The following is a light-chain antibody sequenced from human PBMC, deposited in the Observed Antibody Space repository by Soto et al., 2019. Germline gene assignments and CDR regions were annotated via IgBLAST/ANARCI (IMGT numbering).Light chain of an antibody. CDR2: SAS. J-gene: IGKJ3*01. V-gene: IGKV3-20*01. Sequence: EIVLTQSPGTLSLSPGERATLSCRASQSVSSNYLAWYQQKPGQAPRLLIYSASSRATGIADRFSGSGSGTDFTLTISRLETADFAVYYCQQYGNSRVTFGPGTKVDIK. CDR1: QSVSSNY. CDR3: QQYGNSRVT.